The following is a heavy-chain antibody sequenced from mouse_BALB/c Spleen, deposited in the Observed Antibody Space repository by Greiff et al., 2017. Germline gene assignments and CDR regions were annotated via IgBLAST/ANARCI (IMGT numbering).Heavy chain of an antibody. V-gene: IGHV1S81*02. CDR1: GYTFTSYY. J-gene: IGHJ4*01. Sequence: VQLQHSGAELVKPGASVKLSCKASGYTFTSYYMYWVKQRPGQGLEWIGEINPSNGGTNFNEKFKSKATLTVDKSSSTAYMQLSSLTSEDSAVYYCTRSSPSTATGAMDYWGQGTSVTVSS. CDR2: INPSNGGT. D-gene: IGHD1-2*01. CDR3: TRSSPSTATGAMDY.